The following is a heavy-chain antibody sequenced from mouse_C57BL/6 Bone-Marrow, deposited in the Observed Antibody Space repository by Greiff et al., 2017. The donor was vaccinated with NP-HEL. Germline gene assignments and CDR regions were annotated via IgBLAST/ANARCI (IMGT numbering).Heavy chain of an antibody. D-gene: IGHD2-3*01. CDR2: IYPGSGST. J-gene: IGHJ1*03. CDR3: ASGGDGYSWYFDV. CDR1: GYTFTSYW. Sequence: VKLQQPGAELVKPGASVKMSCKASGYTFTSYWITWVKQRPGQGLEWIGDIYPGSGSTNYNEKFKSKATLTVDTSSSTAYMQLSSLTSEDSAVYYCASGGDGYSWYFDVWGTGTTVTVSS. V-gene: IGHV1-55*01.